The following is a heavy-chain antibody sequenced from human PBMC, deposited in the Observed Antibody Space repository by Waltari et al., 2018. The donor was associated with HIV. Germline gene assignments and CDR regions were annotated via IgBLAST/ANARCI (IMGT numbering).Heavy chain of an antibody. CDR2: IKSGAEGGTT. Sequence: EVQLVESGGGLVKPGGSLRLSCAASGITFRNAWMSWVRQAPGKGLEWGGRIKSGAEGGTTDYAAGVKGRFTSSRDDSKHTLYLQMDSLKTEDTAVYYCTTLWYSYDSTDYWGQGTLVTVSS. CDR1: GITFRNAW. V-gene: IGHV3-15*01. D-gene: IGHD3-22*01. CDR3: TTLWYSYDSTDY. J-gene: IGHJ4*02.